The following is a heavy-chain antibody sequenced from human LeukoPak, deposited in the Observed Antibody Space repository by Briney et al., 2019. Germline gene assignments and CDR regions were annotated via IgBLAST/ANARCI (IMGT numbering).Heavy chain of an antibody. CDR3: ARLPTGDFDY. Sequence: GGSLRLSCAASGFTFSTYGMHWVRQAPGKGLEWLAFIRYDGSNKYYADSVKGRFTISRDYSKNTLYLQMNSLRTEDTAVYYCARLPTGDFDYWGQGTLVTVSS. CDR2: IRYDGSNK. CDR1: GFTFSTYG. V-gene: IGHV3-30*02. D-gene: IGHD3-16*01. J-gene: IGHJ4*02.